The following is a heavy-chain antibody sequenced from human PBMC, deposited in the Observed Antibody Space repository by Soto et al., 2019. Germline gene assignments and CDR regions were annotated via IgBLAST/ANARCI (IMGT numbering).Heavy chain of an antibody. V-gene: IGHV1-18*04. CDR3: TTFNFTHSGGNYHFHMDV. J-gene: IGHJ6*03. CDR1: GDTFSSFD. Sequence: QVLLVQSGPEVKRPGASVKDSCKASGDTFSSFDISWVRQAPGQGPEWMGCISAHNGNTNFAQKFQGRVSLTTDTCVTTSYRGLRGLRSDDAGVYFCTTFNFTHSGGNYHFHMDVWGTGTTVTVSS. CDR2: ISAHNGNT. D-gene: IGHD1-26*01.